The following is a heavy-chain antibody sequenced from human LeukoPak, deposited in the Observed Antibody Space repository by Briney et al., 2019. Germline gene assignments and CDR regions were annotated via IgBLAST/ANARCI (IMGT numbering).Heavy chain of an antibody. Sequence: GASVKVSCKASGYTSTSYYMHWVRQAPGQGLEWMGIINPSGGSTSYAQKFQGRVTMTRDTSTSTVYMELSSLRSEDMAVYYCARVRRYCSGGSCPNWFDPWGQGTLVTVSS. CDR3: ARVRRYCSGGSCPNWFDP. J-gene: IGHJ5*02. CDR2: INPSGGST. V-gene: IGHV1-46*01. CDR1: GYTSTSYY. D-gene: IGHD2-15*01.